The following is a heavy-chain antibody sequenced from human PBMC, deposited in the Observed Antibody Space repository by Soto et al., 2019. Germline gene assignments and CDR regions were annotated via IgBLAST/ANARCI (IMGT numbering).Heavy chain of an antibody. Sequence: QVRLEESGPGLVKPSQTLTLTCTVSGDYINSGDYYWTWIRQSPGKGLEWLAYMYKSGTTYYNPSLRSRLFISIDMSTNRFSLQVTSVPAADTAFYYCARSLSASSGWFDPWGQGTLVTVSS. V-gene: IGHV4-30-4*01. CDR3: ARSLSASSGWFDP. J-gene: IGHJ5*02. D-gene: IGHD6-6*01. CDR1: GDYINSGDYY. CDR2: MYKSGTT.